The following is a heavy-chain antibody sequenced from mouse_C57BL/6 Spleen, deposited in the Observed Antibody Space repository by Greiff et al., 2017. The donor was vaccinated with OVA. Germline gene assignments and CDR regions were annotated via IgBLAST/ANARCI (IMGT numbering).Heavy chain of an antibody. CDR3: AKGDYDAWYFDV. Sequence: VQLKESVAELVRPGASVKLSCTASGFNIKNTYMHWVKQRPEQGLEWIGRIDPANGNTKYAPKFQGKATITADTSSNTAYLQLSSLTSEDTAIYYCAKGDYDAWYFDVWGTGTTVTVSS. J-gene: IGHJ1*03. V-gene: IGHV14-3*01. CDR1: GFNIKNTY. CDR2: IDPANGNT. D-gene: IGHD2-4*01.